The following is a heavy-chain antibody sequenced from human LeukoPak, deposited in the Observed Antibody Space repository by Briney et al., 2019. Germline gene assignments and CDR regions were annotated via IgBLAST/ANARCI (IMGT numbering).Heavy chain of an antibody. CDR3: ARLAAPDAFDI. CDR1: GFTFSSYS. J-gene: IGHJ3*02. CDR2: ISSSSSSI. V-gene: IGHV3-48*04. Sequence: GGSQRLSCAASGFTFSSYSMNWVRQAPGKGLEWVSYISSSSSSIYYADSVKGRFTISRDNAKDSLYLQMNSLRAEDTAVYYCARLAAPDAFDIWGQGTMVTVSS. D-gene: IGHD6-13*01.